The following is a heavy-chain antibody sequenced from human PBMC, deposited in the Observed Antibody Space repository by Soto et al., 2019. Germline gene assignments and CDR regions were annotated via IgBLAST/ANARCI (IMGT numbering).Heavy chain of an antibody. CDR3: AKEVGYSSGPSLTDY. Sequence: GGSLRLSCAASGFTFSSYAMSWVRQAPEKGLEWVSAISGSGGSTYYADSVKGRFTISRDNSKNTLYLQMNSLRAEDTAVYYCAKEVGYSSGPSLTDYWGQGTLVTVSS. J-gene: IGHJ4*02. V-gene: IGHV3-23*01. D-gene: IGHD6-19*01. CDR2: ISGSGGST. CDR1: GFTFSSYA.